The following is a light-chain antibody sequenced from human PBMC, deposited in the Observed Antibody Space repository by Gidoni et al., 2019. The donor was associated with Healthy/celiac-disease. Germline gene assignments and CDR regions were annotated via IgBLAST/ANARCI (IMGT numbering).Light chain of an antibody. J-gene: IGKJ2*01. V-gene: IGKV4-1*01. CDR2: WAS. CDR1: QSVLYSSTNKNY. CDR3: QQYYSASYT. Sequence: VMTQPPAPLALLLGERATILCKSSQSVLYSSTNKNYLAWYQQKPGQPPKLLIYWASTRESGVPDRFSGSGSGTDFTLTISSLQAEDVAVYYCQQYYSASYTFGQXTKLEIK.